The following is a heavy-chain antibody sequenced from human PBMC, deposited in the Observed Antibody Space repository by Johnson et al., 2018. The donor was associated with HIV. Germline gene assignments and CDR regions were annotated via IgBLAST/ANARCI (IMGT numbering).Heavy chain of an antibody. J-gene: IGHJ3*02. D-gene: IGHD3-10*01. CDR1: GFTFSTNW. CDR3: ARVQLLADDVFNI. Sequence: EVQLVESGGDLVQPGGSLRLSCVGSGFTFSTNWMHWVRQAPGKGLVWVSRINSDGSSTSYADSVKGRFTISRDNAKNKLYLQMDSLGAEDTAVYYCARVQLLADDVFNIWGQGTMVTVSS. V-gene: IGHV3-74*01. CDR2: INSDGSST.